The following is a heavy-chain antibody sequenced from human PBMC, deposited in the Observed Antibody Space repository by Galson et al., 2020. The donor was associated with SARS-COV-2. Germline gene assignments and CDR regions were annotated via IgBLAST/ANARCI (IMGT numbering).Heavy chain of an antibody. CDR2: IYSGGST. D-gene: IGHD6-19*01. CDR1: GFTVSSNY. CDR3: AGAGYSSGWYFEYYYYGMDV. J-gene: IGHJ6*02. Sequence: GGSLRLSCAASGFTVSSNYMSWVRQAPGKGLEWVSVIYSGGSTYYADSVKGRFTISRDNSKNTLYLQMNSLRAEDTAVYYCAGAGYSSGWYFEYYYYGMDVWGQGTMVTVSS. V-gene: IGHV3-66*01.